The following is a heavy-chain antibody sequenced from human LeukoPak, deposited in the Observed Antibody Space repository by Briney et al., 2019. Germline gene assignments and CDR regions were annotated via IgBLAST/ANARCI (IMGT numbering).Heavy chain of an antibody. CDR2: IYYSGNT. CDR1: GGSISNYY. V-gene: IGHV4-59*01. Sequence: SETLSLTCTVSGGSISNYYWSWIRQPPRQGLEWICYIYYSGNTNYNPSLKSRVTISVDTSKTQFSLKLNSVTAADTAVYYCARVRYCSTNRCYDREFDNWGQGTLVTVSS. CDR3: ARVRYCSTNRCYDREFDN. D-gene: IGHD2-2*01. J-gene: IGHJ4*02.